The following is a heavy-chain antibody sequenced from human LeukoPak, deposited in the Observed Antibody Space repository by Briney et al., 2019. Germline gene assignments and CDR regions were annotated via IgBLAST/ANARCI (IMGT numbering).Heavy chain of an antibody. D-gene: IGHD3-16*01. V-gene: IGHV3-23*01. CDR1: GFTFTNNA. CDR2: IGGGDVEI. Sequence: GGSLRLSCAMSGFTFTNNAMTWVRQAPGKGLEWVSTIGGGDVEIHYADSVKGRFTISRDNSKNTLYLQMNSLRAEDTAVYYCARDTRGIFDYWGQGTLVTVSS. CDR3: ARDTRGIFDY. J-gene: IGHJ4*02.